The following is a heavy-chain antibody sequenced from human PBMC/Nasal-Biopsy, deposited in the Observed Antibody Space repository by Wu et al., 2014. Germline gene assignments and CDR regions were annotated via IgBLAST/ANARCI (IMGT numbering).Heavy chain of an antibody. CDR2: ISYDGSNK. CDR3: AREADSNVWYGPPTYYYYFDY. CDR1: FRTSA. Sequence: FRTSAMHWVRQAPGKGLEWVAVISYDGSNKYYADSVKGRFTISRDNSKNTLYVQVNSLRVEDTAVYYCAREADSNVWYGPPTYYYYFDYWGQGTLVTVSS. J-gene: IGHJ4*02. V-gene: IGHV3-30*01. D-gene: IGHD6-19*01.